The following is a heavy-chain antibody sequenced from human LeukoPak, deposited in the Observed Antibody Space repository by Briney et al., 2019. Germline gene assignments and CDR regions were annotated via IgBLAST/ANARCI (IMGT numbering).Heavy chain of an antibody. CDR3: ARVSRMFGELLGY. J-gene: IGHJ4*02. CDR2: INPNSGGT. V-gene: IGHV1-2*02. CDR1: GYTFTGYY. Sequence: EASVKVSCKASGYTFTGYYMHWVRQAPGQGLEWMGWINPNSGGTNYAQKFQGRVTMTRDTSISTAYMELSSLRSEDTAVYYCARVSRMFGELLGYWGQGTLVTVSS. D-gene: IGHD3-10*02.